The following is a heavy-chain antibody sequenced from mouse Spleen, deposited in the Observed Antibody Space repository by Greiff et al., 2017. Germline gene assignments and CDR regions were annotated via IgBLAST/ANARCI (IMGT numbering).Heavy chain of an antibody. J-gene: IGHJ4*01. CDR3: ARGSNSRYAMDY. V-gene: IGHV1-69*01. D-gene: IGHD2-5*01. Sequence: QVQLQQPGAELVMPGASVKLSCKASGYTFTSYWMHWVKQRPGQGLEWIGEIDPSDSYTNYNQKFKGKATLAVDKSSSTAYMQLSSLTSEDSAVYYCARGSNSRYAMDYWGQGTSVTVSS. CDR1: GYTFTSYW. CDR2: IDPSDSYT.